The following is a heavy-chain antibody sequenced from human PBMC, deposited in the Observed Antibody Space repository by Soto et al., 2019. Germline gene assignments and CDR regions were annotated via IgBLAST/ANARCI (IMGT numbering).Heavy chain of an antibody. J-gene: IGHJ4*02. Sequence: EVQLVESGGGLVQPGGSLRLSCAASGFTFSTYWMTWVRQAPGKGLEWVANIKEDGSDKNYVDSVKGRFTISRDNAKNSLYLKMNSLRVEDTALYYCARGGSESDYWGQGTLVIVSS. CDR1: GFTFSTYW. CDR3: ARGGSESDY. CDR2: IKEDGSDK. V-gene: IGHV3-7*01.